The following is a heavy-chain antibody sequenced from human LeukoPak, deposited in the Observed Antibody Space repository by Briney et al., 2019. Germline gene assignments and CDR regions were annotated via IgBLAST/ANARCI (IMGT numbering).Heavy chain of an antibody. CDR3: ARDLKLRPFDY. Sequence: GGSLRLSCAASGFTFSSYSMNWVRQAPGKGLEWVSSISSSSSYIYYADSVKGRFTISRDNAKNSLYLQMNSLRAEDTAVYYCARDLKLRPFDYWGQGTLVTVSS. CDR1: GFTFSSYS. D-gene: IGHD3-10*01. CDR2: ISSSSSYI. V-gene: IGHV3-21*01. J-gene: IGHJ4*02.